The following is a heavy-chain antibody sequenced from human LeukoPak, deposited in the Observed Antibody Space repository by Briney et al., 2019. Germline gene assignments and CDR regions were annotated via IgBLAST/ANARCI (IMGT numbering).Heavy chain of an antibody. CDR1: GGSISSYY. V-gene: IGHV4-59*08. D-gene: IGHD3-10*01. CDR3: ARSDGSGSYYHFDY. CDR2: IYYSGST. Sequence: PSETLSLTCTVSGGSISSYYWSWIRQPPRKGLEWIGYIYYSGSTNYNPSLKSRVTISVDTSKNQFSLKLSSVTAADTAVYYCARSDGSGSYYHFDYWGQGTLVTVSS. J-gene: IGHJ4*02.